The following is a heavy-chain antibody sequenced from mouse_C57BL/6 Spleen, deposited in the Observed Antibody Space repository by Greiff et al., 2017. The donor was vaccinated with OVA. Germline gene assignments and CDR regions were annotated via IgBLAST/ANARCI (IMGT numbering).Heavy chain of an antibody. CDR2: IDPSDSYT. V-gene: IGHV1-69*01. Sequence: QVQLQQSGAELVMPGASVKLSCKASGYTFTSYWMHWVKQRPGQGLEWIGEIDPSDSYTNYNQKFKGKSTLTVDKSSSTAYMQLSSLTSEDSAVYYCARRWGPQTGTNWYFDVWGTGTTVTVSS. D-gene: IGHD1-3*01. CDR3: ARRWGPQTGTNWYFDV. CDR1: GYTFTSYW. J-gene: IGHJ1*03.